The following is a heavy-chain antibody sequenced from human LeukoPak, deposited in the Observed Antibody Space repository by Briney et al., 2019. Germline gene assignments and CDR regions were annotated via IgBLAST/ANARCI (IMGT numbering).Heavy chain of an antibody. V-gene: IGHV4-59*01. J-gene: IGHJ4*02. CDR2: IYYTGST. D-gene: IGHD6-13*01. CDR3: ARKAAAGYFFDY. CDR1: GGSISSYY. Sequence: SETLSLTCTVSGGSISSYYWSWIRQPPGKGLEWIAYIYYTGSTNYNPSLKSRASISVDTSKNLCSLRLSSVTAADTAVYYCARKAAAGYFFDYWGQGTLVTVSS.